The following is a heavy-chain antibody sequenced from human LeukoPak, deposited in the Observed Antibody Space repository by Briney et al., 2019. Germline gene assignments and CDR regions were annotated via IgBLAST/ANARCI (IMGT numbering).Heavy chain of an antibody. J-gene: IGHJ6*02. V-gene: IGHV4-34*01. CDR3: ARGFWSGYSVVSYYYGMDV. CDR2: INHSGST. Sequence: SETLSLTCAVYGWSFSGYYWSWIRQPPGKGLEWIGEINHSGSTNYNPSLKSRVIISVDTSKNQFSLKLSSVTAADTAVYYCARGFWSGYSVVSYYYGMDVWGQGTTVTVSS. CDR1: GWSFSGYY. D-gene: IGHD3-3*01.